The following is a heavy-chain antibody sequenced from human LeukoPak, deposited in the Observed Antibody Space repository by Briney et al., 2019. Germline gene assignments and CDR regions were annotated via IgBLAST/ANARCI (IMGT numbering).Heavy chain of an antibody. CDR2: ISYDGSNK. CDR1: GFTFSSYG. CDR3: ARDGYYGSGSYCDY. Sequence: PGRSLRLSCAASGFTFSSYGMHWVRQAPGKGLEWVAVISYDGSNKYYADSVKGRFTISRDNSKNTLYLQMNSLRAEDTAVYYCARDGYYGSGSYCDYWGQGTLVTVSS. D-gene: IGHD3-10*01. J-gene: IGHJ4*02. V-gene: IGHV3-30*03.